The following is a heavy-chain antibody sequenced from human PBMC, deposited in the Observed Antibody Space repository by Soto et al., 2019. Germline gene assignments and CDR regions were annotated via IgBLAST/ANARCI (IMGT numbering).Heavy chain of an antibody. J-gene: IGHJ4*02. Sequence: PGGSLRLSCAASGFTFSSYAMTWVRQAPGKGLEWVSAISYSGVSTYYADSVKGRFTISRDSSENTLSLQMNSLRVDDTAVYYCARTRGYSEYELDYGGQGTLVTVS. D-gene: IGHD5-12*01. CDR1: GFTFSSYA. CDR3: ARTRGYSEYELDY. V-gene: IGHV3-23*01. CDR2: ISYSGVST.